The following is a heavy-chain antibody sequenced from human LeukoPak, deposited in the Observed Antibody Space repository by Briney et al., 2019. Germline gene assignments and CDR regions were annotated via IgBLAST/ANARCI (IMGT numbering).Heavy chain of an antibody. J-gene: IGHJ4*02. CDR3: ARLRYYDHIWGSFRPYYFDY. CDR2: IYYNGPT. CDR1: GGSVSTTSYD. Sequence: PSETLSLTWTVSGGSVSTTSYDCGRVRQPPGSGLEWLGDIYYNGPTYSNPSLKSRVTIYVDTSKNQFYLKFSPVTAADTAVYYCARLRYYDHIWGSFRPYYFDYWGQGTLVTVSS. D-gene: IGHD3-16*02. V-gene: IGHV4-39*01.